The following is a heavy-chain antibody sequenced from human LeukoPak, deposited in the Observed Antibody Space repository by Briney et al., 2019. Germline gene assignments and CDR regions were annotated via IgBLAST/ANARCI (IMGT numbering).Heavy chain of an antibody. CDR1: GFTFDDYA. J-gene: IGHJ4*02. CDR2: ISWNSGSI. D-gene: IGHD6-19*01. CDR3: ARDSGGGWPPYSHFDY. V-gene: IGHV3-9*01. Sequence: GGSLRLSCAASGFTFDDYAMHWVRQAPGKGLEWVSGISWNSGSIGYADSVKGRFTISRDNSKNTLYLQMNSLRAEDTAVYYCARDSGGGWPPYSHFDYWGQGTPVTVSS.